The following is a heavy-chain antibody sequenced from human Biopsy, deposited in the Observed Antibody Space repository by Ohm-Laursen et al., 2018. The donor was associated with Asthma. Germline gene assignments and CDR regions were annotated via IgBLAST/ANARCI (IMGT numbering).Heavy chain of an antibody. CDR1: GGSMSSSSYY. Sequence: TLSLTCTVSGGSMSSSSYYWGWIRQAPGKGLEWMGSISYTGSAYHNPSLKSRVTISVDTSKNHFSLKLSSVTAADTAVYYCARHWDWGSFFDYWGQGTPVTVSS. D-gene: IGHD7-27*01. CDR3: ARHWDWGSFFDY. J-gene: IGHJ4*02. V-gene: IGHV4-39*01. CDR2: ISYTGSA.